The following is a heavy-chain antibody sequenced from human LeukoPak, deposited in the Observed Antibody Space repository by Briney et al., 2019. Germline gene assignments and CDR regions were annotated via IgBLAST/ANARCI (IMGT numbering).Heavy chain of an antibody. CDR3: ARDQEVATTD. CDR1: GFSFSDYY. Sequence: PGGSLRLSCTASGFSFSDYYMSWLRQAPGKGLEWGSKISSSSSYKNYADSVKGRFTISRDNAKNSLYLQMNSLRAEDTAVYYCARDQEVATTDWGQGTLVTVSS. D-gene: IGHD5-12*01. J-gene: IGHJ4*02. V-gene: IGHV3-11*06. CDR2: ISSSSSYK.